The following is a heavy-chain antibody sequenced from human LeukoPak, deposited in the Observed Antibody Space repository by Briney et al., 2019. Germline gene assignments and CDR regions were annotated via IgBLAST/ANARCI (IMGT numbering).Heavy chain of an antibody. D-gene: IGHD2-15*01. CDR3: ARDTYCSGGSCYSGHFDY. CDR2: IDQDGSEK. V-gene: IGHV3-7*01. J-gene: IGHJ4*02. Sequence: QPGGSLRLSCAASGFTFSSYWMSWVRQAPGKGLEWVANIDQDGSEKYYVDSVKGRFTISRDNAKNSLYLQMNSLRAEDTAVYYCARDTYCSGGSCYSGHFDYWGQGTLVTVSS. CDR1: GFTFSSYW.